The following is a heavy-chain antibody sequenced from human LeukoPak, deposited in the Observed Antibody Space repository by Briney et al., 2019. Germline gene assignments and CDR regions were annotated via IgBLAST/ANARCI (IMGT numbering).Heavy chain of an antibody. CDR2: IYPGDSDT. CDR1: GYSFTSYW. CDR3: ARDNYGDYVTFDY. J-gene: IGHJ4*02. D-gene: IGHD4-17*01. Sequence: GESLKISCKGSGYSFTSYWIGWVGHMPGKGLEWMGIIYPGDSDTRYSPSFQGQVTISADKSISTAYLQWSSLKASDTAMYYCARDNYGDYVTFDYWGQGTLVTVSS. V-gene: IGHV5-51*01.